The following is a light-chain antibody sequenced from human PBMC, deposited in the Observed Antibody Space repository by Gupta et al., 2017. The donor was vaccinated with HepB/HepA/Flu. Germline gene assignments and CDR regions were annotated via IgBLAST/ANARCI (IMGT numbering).Light chain of an antibody. V-gene: IGKV1-5*03. CDR3: QQYDDYPLT. Sequence: DIQMTQSPSTLSASVGDRVTITCRASRSISTWLAWYQQKPGKAPKFLIYRASTLESGVPSRFSGSGSGTEFTLTISSLQPDDFATYCQQYDDYPLTFGGGTRVEI. CDR2: RAS. CDR1: RSISTW. J-gene: IGKJ4*01.